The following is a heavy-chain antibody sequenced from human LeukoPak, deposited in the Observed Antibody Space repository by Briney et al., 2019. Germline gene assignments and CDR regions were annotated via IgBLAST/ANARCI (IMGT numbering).Heavy chain of an antibody. V-gene: IGHV3-74*01. CDR1: GFTFYSYW. CDR2: INGDGSTS. CDR3: ARERSPPRNAFDI. Sequence: GGSLRLSCAASGFTFYSYWMHRVRQAPGKGLVWVSCINGDGSTSNYADSVKGRFTISRDNAKNTLYLQMHSLRAEDTAVYYCARERSPPRNAFDIWGQGTMVTVSS. J-gene: IGHJ3*02.